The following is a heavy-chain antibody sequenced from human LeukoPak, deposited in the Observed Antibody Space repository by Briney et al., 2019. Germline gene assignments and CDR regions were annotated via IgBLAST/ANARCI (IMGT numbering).Heavy chain of an antibody. V-gene: IGHV3-23*01. CDR1: GFTFSNYA. CDR2: ISDSSGAT. CDR3: AKRSCSGGSCNFDF. D-gene: IGHD2-15*01. Sequence: GGSLRLACAASGFTFSNYAMSWVRHAPGEGLEWVSAISDSSGATNCADSVKGRFTISRDNSRNTLYLQMNSQKAEDKAVYYCAKRSCSGGSCNFDFWGQGTLVTVSS. J-gene: IGHJ4*02.